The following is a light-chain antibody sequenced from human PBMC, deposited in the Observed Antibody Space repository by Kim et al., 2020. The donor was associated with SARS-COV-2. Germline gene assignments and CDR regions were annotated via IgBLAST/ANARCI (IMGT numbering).Light chain of an antibody. CDR2: WAS. CDR1: QNVLYSSNSKNY. V-gene: IGKV4-1*01. J-gene: IGKJ2*01. CDR3: QQYYTTPRT. Sequence: DIVMTQSPDSLAVSLGERATINCKSSQNVLYSSNSKNYLAWYQQKPGQPPKLLIYWASARESGVPDRFSGSGSGTDFTLTISSLQAEDVAVYFCQQYYTTPRTFGQGTKLEI.